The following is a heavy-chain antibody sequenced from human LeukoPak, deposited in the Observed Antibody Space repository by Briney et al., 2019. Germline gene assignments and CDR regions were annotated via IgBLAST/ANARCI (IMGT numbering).Heavy chain of an antibody. CDR1: GDSVSSNSAA. Sequence: SQTLSLTCDISGDSVSSNSAAWNWIRQSPLRGLEWLGRTYYRSKWYNGYAVSGKSRITIDPDTSKNQFSLQLNSVTPEDTAVYYCARAPRDKVGSSGWYGGTPYYYYYMDVWGKGTTVTVSS. J-gene: IGHJ6*03. CDR2: TYYRSKWYN. D-gene: IGHD6-19*01. V-gene: IGHV6-1*01. CDR3: ARAPRDKVGSSGWYGGTPYYYYYMDV.